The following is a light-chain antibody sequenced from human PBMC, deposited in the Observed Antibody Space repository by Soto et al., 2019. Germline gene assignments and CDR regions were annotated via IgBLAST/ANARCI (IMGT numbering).Light chain of an antibody. Sequence: EIVLTQSPATLSLSPGERATLSCRASQSVSSYLAWYQQKPGQAPRLLIYDASDRAAGIPARFTGSGSGTDFTLTTSSLEPEDFAVYYCHQRSNWPRTFGGGTKVDIK. CDR2: DAS. CDR1: QSVSSY. CDR3: HQRSNWPRT. V-gene: IGKV3-11*01. J-gene: IGKJ4*01.